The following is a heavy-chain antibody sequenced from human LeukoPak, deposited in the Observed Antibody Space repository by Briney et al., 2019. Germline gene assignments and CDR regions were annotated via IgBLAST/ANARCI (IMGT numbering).Heavy chain of an antibody. V-gene: IGHV3-33*08. CDR1: GFTFTTHA. CDR3: ARDLLGYCSSTSCYGLDY. J-gene: IGHJ4*02. CDR2: IWYDGSNK. Sequence: TGGSLRLSCAASGFTFTTHAMSWVRQAPGKGLEWVAVIWYDGSNKYYADSVKGRFTISRDNSKNTLYLQMNSLRAEDTAVYYCARDLLGYCSSTSCYGLDYWGQGTLVTVSS. D-gene: IGHD2-2*01.